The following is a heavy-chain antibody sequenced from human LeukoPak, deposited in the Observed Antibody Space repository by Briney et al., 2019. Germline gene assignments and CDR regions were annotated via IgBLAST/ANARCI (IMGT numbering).Heavy chain of an antibody. CDR2: ISGSGGST. V-gene: IGHV3-23*01. J-gene: IGHJ3*02. CDR3: AKDRSGYSYGADDAFDI. Sequence: GGSLRLSCAASGFTLISYGIHCVRQAPRKGLEWVSAISGSGGSTYYADSVKGRFTISRDNSKNTLYLQMNSLRAEDTAVYYCAKDRSGYSYGADDAFDIWGQGTMVTVSS. CDR1: GFTLISYG. D-gene: IGHD5-18*01.